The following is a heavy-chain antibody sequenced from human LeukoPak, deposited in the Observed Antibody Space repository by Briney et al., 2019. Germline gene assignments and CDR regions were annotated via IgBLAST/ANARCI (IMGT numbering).Heavy chain of an antibody. Sequence: SETLSLTCAVYGGSFSGYYWSWIRQPPGKGLEWTGEINHSGGTNYNPSLKSRVTISVDTSKNQFSLKLSSVTAADTAVYCCARGTSSHSGWFDPWGQVTLVTVSS. CDR2: INHSGGT. D-gene: IGHD6-6*01. CDR3: ARGTSSHSGWFDP. V-gene: IGHV4-34*01. J-gene: IGHJ5*02. CDR1: GGSFSGYY.